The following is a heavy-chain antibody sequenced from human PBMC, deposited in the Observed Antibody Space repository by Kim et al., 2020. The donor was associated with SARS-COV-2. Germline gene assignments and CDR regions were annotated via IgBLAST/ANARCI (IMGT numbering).Heavy chain of an antibody. CDR3: ARTHLYYYDSSGYYEVRHFEY. J-gene: IGHJ4*02. D-gene: IGHD3-22*01. Sequence: SETLSLTCTVSGGSINSSSYYWGWIRQPPGKGLEWIGSIYYSGSTYYNPSLKSRVTISVDTSKNQFSLKLSSVTAADTAVYYCARTHLYYYDSSGYYEVRHFEYWGQETLVTVSS. CDR2: IYYSGST. V-gene: IGHV4-39*07. CDR1: GGSINSSSYY.